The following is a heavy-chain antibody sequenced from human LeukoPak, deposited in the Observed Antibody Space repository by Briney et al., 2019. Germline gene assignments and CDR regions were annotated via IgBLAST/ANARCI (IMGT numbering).Heavy chain of an antibody. Sequence: ASVKVSCKASGYNFISYYMHWVRQAPGQGLEWMGIINPSGGSTSYAQKFQDRVTMTRDTSTSTVYMELSSLKSEDTAVYFCAREDVVLVDAVRYYYYGMDVWGQGTTVTVSS. D-gene: IGHD2-8*01. CDR2: INPSGGST. V-gene: IGHV1-46*01. J-gene: IGHJ6*02. CDR3: AREDVVLVDAVRYYYYGMDV. CDR1: GYNFISYY.